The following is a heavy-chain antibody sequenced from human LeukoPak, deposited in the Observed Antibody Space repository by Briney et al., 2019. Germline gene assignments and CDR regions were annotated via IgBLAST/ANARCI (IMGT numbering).Heavy chain of an antibody. V-gene: IGHV3-9*01. CDR1: GFTFDDYA. CDR2: ISWNSGSI. Sequence: GRSLRLPCAASGFTFDDYAMHWVRQAPGKGLEWVSGISWNSGSIGYADSVKGRFTISRDNAKNSLYLQMNSLRAEDTALYYCAKDTKGVGVGYFDYWGQGTLVTVSS. D-gene: IGHD3-16*01. J-gene: IGHJ4*02. CDR3: AKDTKGVGVGYFDY.